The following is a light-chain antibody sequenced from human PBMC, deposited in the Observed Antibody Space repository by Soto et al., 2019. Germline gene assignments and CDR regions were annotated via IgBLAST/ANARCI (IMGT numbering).Light chain of an antibody. J-gene: IGKJ1*01. CDR3: QQSYSNLWT. Sequence: DIQMTQSPPSLSASVGDRVTITCRASQSISSYLNWYQQKPGKAPKLLIYAASSLQSGVPSRFSGSGSETDFTLTISSLQPEDFATYYCQQSYSNLWTFGQGTKVEIK. CDR2: AAS. V-gene: IGKV1-39*01. CDR1: QSISSY.